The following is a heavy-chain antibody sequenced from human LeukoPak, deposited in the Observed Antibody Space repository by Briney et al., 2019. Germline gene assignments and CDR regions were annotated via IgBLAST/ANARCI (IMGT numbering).Heavy chain of an antibody. D-gene: IGHD6-13*01. CDR2: IYASGNT. CDR1: GGSISSYY. J-gene: IGHJ4*02. Sequence: SETLSLTCTVSGGSISSYYWSWVRQPAGKGLEWIGRIYASGNTNYNPSLKGRVTMTVDTSKNQFSLNLSSVTAADTAVYYCARGRGSSWYYFDSWGQGTLVTVSP. CDR3: ARGRGSSWYYFDS. V-gene: IGHV4-4*07.